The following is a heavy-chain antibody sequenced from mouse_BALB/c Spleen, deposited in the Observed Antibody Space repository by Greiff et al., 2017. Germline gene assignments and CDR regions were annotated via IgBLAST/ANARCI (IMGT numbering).Heavy chain of an antibody. J-gene: IGHJ3*01. CDR1: VFSLTSYG. Sequence: QVQLQQSGPGLVQPSQSLSITCTVSVFSLTSYGVHWVRQSPGKGLEWLGVIWSGGSTDYNAAFISRLSISKDNSKSQVFFKMNSLQANDTAIYYCASNLLLRPWFAYWGQGTLVTVSA. CDR3: ASNLLLRPWFAY. CDR2: IWSGGST. V-gene: IGHV2-2*02. D-gene: IGHD1-1*01.